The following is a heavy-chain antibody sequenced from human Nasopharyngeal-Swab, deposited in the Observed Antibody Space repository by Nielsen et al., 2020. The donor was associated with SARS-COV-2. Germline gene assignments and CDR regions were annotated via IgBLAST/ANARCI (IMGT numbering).Heavy chain of an antibody. V-gene: IGHV1-18*01. D-gene: IGHD3-10*01. CDR3: ARSVLLWFGELSHHWFDP. CDR1: GYTFTSYG. CDR2: ISAYNGKT. Sequence: ASVKVSCKASGYTFTSYGISWVRQAPGQGLEWMGWISAYNGKTNYAQKLQGRVTMTTDTSTSTAYMELRSLRSDDTAVYYCARSVLLWFGELSHHWFDPWGQGTLVTVSS. J-gene: IGHJ5*02.